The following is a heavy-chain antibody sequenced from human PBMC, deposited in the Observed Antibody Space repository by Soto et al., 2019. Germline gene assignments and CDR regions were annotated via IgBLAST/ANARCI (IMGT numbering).Heavy chain of an antibody. CDR2: IYYSGST. D-gene: IGHD2-2*01. CDR3: ARASGIVVFIDY. Sequence: QVQLQESGPGLVKPSQTLSLTCTVSGGSISSGGYYWNWIRQHPGKGLEWIGYIYYSGSTYYNPSLKSRVTISVDPSQNQFPLKLSSVTAADTAVYYCARASGIVVFIDYWGQGTLVTVSS. V-gene: IGHV4-31*03. CDR1: GGSISSGGYY. J-gene: IGHJ4*02.